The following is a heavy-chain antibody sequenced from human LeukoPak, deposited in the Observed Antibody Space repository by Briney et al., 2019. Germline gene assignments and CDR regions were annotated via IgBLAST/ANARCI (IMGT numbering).Heavy chain of an antibody. J-gene: IGHJ2*01. CDR3: ARLKDWYFDL. Sequence: SETLSLTCTVSGGSISSSSYYWGWIRQPPGKGLEWIGSIYYSGSTYYNPSLKSRVTISVDTSKNQFSLKLSSVTAAGTAVYYCARLKDWYFDLWGRGTLVTVSS. CDR2: IYYSGST. CDR1: GGSISSSSYY. V-gene: IGHV4-39*01.